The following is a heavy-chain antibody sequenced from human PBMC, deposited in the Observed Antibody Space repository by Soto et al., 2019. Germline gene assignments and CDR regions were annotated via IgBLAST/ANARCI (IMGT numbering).Heavy chain of an antibody. CDR1: GFTFSSYS. V-gene: IGHV3-48*01. J-gene: IGHJ4*02. CDR2: ISSSSSTI. Sequence: GSLRLSCAASGFTFSSYSMNWVRQAPGKGLEWVSYISSSSSTIYYADSVKGRFTISRDNAKNSLYLQMNSLRAEDTAVYYCARDLVGTERTDFDYWGQGTLVTVSS. CDR3: ARDLVGTERTDFDY. D-gene: IGHD2-21*02.